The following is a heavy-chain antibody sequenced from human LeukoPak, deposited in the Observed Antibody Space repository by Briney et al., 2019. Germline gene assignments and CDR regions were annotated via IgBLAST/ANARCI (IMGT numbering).Heavy chain of an antibody. D-gene: IGHD2-15*01. CDR3: ARVVVDAFDI. V-gene: IGHV4-30-4*01. Sequence: SETLSLTCTVSGGSISSGDYYWSWIRQPPGKGLEWIGYIYYGGSTYYNPSLKSRVTISVDTSKNQFSLKLSSVTAADTAVYYCARVVVDAFDIWGQGTMVTVSS. J-gene: IGHJ3*02. CDR2: IYYGGST. CDR1: GGSISSGDYY.